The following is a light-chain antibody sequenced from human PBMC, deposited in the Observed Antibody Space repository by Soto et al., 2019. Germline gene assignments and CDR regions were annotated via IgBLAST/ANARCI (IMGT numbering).Light chain of an antibody. V-gene: IGLV2-11*01. CDR3: CSLAVRLLF. Sequence: QSVLTQPRSVSGSPGQSVTISCTGTSSDVGGYNYVSWYQQVPGKAPKLVIFEVIKRPSGVPERFSGSKSGNTASLTISGLQTDDEADYYCCSLAVRLLFFGGGTKLTVL. CDR1: SSDVGGYNY. CDR2: EVI. J-gene: IGLJ2*01.